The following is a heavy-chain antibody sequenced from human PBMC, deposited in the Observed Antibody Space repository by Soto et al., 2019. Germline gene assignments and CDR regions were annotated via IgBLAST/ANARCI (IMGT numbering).Heavy chain of an antibody. J-gene: IGHJ6*03. Sequence: EVQLVESGGGLVQPGGSLSLACATSGFILSDCAMNWVRQAPGKGLEWVSYISSSSSVIDYADSVKGRFTVSRDNARNSLYLQMNSLRAEDTAVYYCARDLSWGSNWYYYMDVWGKGTPVTVSS. V-gene: IGHV3-48*01. D-gene: IGHD7-27*01. CDR2: ISSSSSVI. CDR3: ARDLSWGSNWYYYMDV. CDR1: GFILSDCA.